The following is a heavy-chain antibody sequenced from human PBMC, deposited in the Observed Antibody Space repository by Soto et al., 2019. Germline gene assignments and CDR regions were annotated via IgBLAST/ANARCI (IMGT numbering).Heavy chain of an antibody. CDR2: IWYDGSNK. J-gene: IGHJ6*02. Sequence: GALRLSGAASGFTFSSYGMHWVRQAPGKGLEWVAVIWYDGSNKYYADSVKGRFTISRDNSKNTLYMQMNSLRADDTAVYYCAKMGSSSCCYYYYGMDVWGQGTTVTVSS. D-gene: IGHD2-2*01. V-gene: IGHV3-33*03. CDR1: GFTFSSYG. CDR3: AKMGSSSCCYYYYGMDV.